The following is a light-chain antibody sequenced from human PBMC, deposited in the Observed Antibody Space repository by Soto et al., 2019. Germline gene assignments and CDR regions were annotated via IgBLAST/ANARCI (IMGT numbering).Light chain of an antibody. CDR2: DAS. Sequence: EVVLTQSPASRSLSPGDSATLSCRAGQSISTFLTWYQQKPGQAPRLLIYDASTRATGIPPRFSGTGSGTDFTLTISSLEPEDFAVYYCQQRSDWPPLTFGGGTKVDIK. J-gene: IGKJ4*01. CDR1: QSISTF. CDR3: QQRSDWPPLT. V-gene: IGKV3-11*01.